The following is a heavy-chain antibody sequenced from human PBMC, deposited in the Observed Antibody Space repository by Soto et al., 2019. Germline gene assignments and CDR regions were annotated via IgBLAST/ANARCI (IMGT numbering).Heavy chain of an antibody. D-gene: IGHD2-15*01. CDR3: ARGAVRYWSGGSCPGGY. Sequence: QVQLVQSGAEVKKPGASVKVSCKASGYTFSSYYMHWVRQAPGQGLEWMGLINPSGGYTTYAQKFQGRVTMTRXXSXTXXDMELSSLRSEDTAVYYCARGAVRYWSGGSCPGGYWGQGTLVTVSS. V-gene: IGHV1-46*01. CDR1: GYTFSSYY. CDR2: INPSGGYT. J-gene: IGHJ4*02.